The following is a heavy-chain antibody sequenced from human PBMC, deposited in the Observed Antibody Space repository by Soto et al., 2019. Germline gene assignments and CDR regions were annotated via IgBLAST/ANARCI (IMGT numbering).Heavy chain of an antibody. CDR2: VLGGGGST. Sequence: EVQLLESGGGLVQPGGSLRLSCAASGFTFSSYAMSWVRQTPTKGLEWVSGVLGGGGSTFYADSVKGRFTISRDNSKNTLYVQMNSLRAEDTAIYYGARKGPPRDAFDIWGQGTMVTVSS. V-gene: IGHV3-23*01. CDR1: GFTFSSYA. J-gene: IGHJ3*02. CDR3: ARKGPPRDAFDI.